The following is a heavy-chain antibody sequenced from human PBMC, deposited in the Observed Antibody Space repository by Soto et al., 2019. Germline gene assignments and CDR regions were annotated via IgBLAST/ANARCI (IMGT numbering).Heavy chain of an antibody. CDR2: IYSRGNT. CDR3: ARARPGSYFAFEY. D-gene: IGHD3-10*01. J-gene: IGHJ4*02. CDR1: GGSINSGLYY. V-gene: IGHV4-31*01. Sequence: QVQLQESGPGLVKPSQTLSLTCTVSGGSINSGLYYWTWIRQHPGKGLEWIGYIYSRGNTFYTPSLKSLVDIVVYASKNQVSLRVNSVTAADTAVYYYARARPGSYFAFEYWGQGSLVSVSS.